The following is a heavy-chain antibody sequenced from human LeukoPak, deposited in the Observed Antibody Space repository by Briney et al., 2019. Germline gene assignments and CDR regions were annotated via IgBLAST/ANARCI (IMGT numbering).Heavy chain of an antibody. CDR3: ARHVTDYDFWSGYYYYYYMDV. CDR1: GGSISGYY. Sequence: PSETLSLTCTVSGGSISGYYWSWIRQAAGKGLEWIGRIYTTGNTNYNTSLKSRVTMSVDTSRNQFSLRVSSLTAADTAVYYCARHVTDYDFWSGYYYYYYMDVWGKGTTVTVSS. D-gene: IGHD3-3*01. J-gene: IGHJ6*03. CDR2: IYTTGNT. V-gene: IGHV4-4*07.